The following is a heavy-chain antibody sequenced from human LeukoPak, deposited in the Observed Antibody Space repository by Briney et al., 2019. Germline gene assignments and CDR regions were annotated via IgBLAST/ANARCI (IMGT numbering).Heavy chain of an antibody. J-gene: IGHJ4*02. V-gene: IGHV3-23*01. D-gene: IGHD3-10*01. CDR2: ISNSGGST. CDR3: AKRASGSGTSLYYFDY. CDR1: GFTFSSYA. Sequence: QPGGSLRLSCAASGFTFSSYAMSWVRQAPGKGLEWASVISNSGGSTFYADSVKGRFTISRDNSKNTLYLQMNSLRAEDTAVYYCAKRASGSGTSLYYFDYWGQGTLVTVSS.